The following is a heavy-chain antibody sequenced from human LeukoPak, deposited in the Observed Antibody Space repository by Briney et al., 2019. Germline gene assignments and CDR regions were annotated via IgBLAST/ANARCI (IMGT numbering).Heavy chain of an antibody. J-gene: IGHJ4*02. CDR3: ARGPMVRGVIMAMIDDY. Sequence: GGSLRLSCAASGFTFSSYAMHWVRQAPGKGLEWVAVISYDGSNKYYADSVKGRFTISRDNSKNTLYLQMSSLRAEDTAVYYCARGPMVRGVIMAMIDDYGGQGNLVTVSS. D-gene: IGHD3-10*01. CDR2: ISYDGSNK. V-gene: IGHV3-30-3*01. CDR1: GFTFSSYA.